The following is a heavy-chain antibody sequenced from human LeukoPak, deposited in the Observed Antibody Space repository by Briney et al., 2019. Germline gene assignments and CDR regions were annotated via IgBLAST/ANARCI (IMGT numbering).Heavy chain of an antibody. J-gene: IGHJ4*02. Sequence: GGSLRLSCEASGFTFGSYEMTWVRQAPGKGLEWLSYISTSGSIIVYADSVKGRFTISRDNSKNTLYLQMNSLRAEDTAVYYCAKAAPGRWLLDYWGQGTLVTVSS. CDR2: ISTSGSII. D-gene: IGHD4-23*01. CDR3: AKAAPGRWLLDY. CDR1: GFTFGSYE. V-gene: IGHV3-48*03.